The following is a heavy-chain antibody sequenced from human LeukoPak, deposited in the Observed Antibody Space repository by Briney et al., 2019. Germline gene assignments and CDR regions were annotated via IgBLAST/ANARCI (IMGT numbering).Heavy chain of an antibody. CDR3: TTFGYNAYFDY. CDR1: GFTFSNAW. V-gene: IGHV3-15*01. Sequence: PGGSLRLSCAASGFTFSNAWMSWVRQAPGKGLEWVGRIKSKTDGGTTDCTAPVKGRFTISRDDSRNTLYLQMNSLQTEDTAVYYCTTFGYNAYFDYWGQGTLVTVSS. D-gene: IGHD5-24*01. CDR2: IKSKTDGGTT. J-gene: IGHJ4*02.